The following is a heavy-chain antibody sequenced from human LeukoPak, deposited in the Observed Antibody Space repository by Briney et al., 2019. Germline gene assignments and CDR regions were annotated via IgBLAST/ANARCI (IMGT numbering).Heavy chain of an antibody. CDR2: IYYSGST. V-gene: IGHV4-30-4*08. CDR1: GGSISSGGYY. Sequence: SETLSLTCTVSGGSISSGGYYWSWIRQPPGKGLEWIGYIYYSGSTYYNPSLKSRVTISVDTSKNQFSLKLSSVTAADTAVYYCAREGDSGYDPPYYWGQGTLVTVSS. J-gene: IGHJ4*02. D-gene: IGHD5-12*01. CDR3: AREGDSGYDPPYY.